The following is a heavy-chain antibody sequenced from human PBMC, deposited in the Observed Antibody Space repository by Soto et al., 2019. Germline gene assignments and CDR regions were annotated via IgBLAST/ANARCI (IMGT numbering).Heavy chain of an antibody. D-gene: IGHD3-3*01. CDR2: IWSDGNNK. V-gene: IGHV3-33*01. J-gene: IGHJ1*01. Sequence: PGGSLRLSCAASGFMFSNYGMHWVRQAPGKGLDWVAVIWSDGNNKYYADSVQGRFTISRDNSKNTLYLQMNSLRAEDTAVYYCARADDFWSGWDKHWGQGXLVTVSS. CDR1: GFMFSNYG. CDR3: ARADDFWSGWDKH.